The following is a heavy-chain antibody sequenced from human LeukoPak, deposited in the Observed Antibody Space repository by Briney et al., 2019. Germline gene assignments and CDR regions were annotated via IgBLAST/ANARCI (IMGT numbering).Heavy chain of an antibody. V-gene: IGHV1-18*01. CDR3: ARDSSSSWYYFDY. CDR2: ISAYNGNT. J-gene: IGHJ4*02. D-gene: IGHD6-13*01. CDR1: GYTFTSYG. Sequence: GASVKVSCKASGYTFTSYGISWVRQAPGQGLERMGWISAYNGNTNYAQKLQGRVTMTTDTYTSTAYMELRSLRFDDTAVYYCARDSSSSWYYFDYWGQGTLVTVSS.